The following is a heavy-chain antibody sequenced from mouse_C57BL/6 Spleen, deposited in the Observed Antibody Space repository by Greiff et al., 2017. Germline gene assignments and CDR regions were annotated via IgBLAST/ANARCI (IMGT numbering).Heavy chain of an antibody. CDR2: IDPANGNT. D-gene: IGHD1-1*01. J-gene: IGHJ3*01. V-gene: IGHV14-3*01. CDR1: GFNIKNTY. CDR3: AYYYGSSPPWFAY. Sequence: EVQLQQSVAELVRPGASVKLSCTASGFNIKNTYMHWVKQRPDQGLEWIGRIDPANGNTKYAPKFQGKATITADTSSNTAYLQLSSLTSEDTAIYYCAYYYGSSPPWFAYWGQGTLVTGSA.